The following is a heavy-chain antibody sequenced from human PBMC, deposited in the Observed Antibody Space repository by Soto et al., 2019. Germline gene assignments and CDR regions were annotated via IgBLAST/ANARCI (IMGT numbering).Heavy chain of an antibody. CDR3: ARDNDIVTTILVY. V-gene: IGHV3-74*01. CDR1: GFTFSSYW. J-gene: IGHJ4*02. Sequence: GGSLRLSCAASGFTFSSYWMHWVRQAPGKGLVWVPRINSDGSSTSYADSVKGRFTISRDNAKNTLYLQMNSLRAEDTAVYYCARDNDIVTTILVYWGQGTLVTVSS. D-gene: IGHD5-12*01. CDR2: INSDGSST.